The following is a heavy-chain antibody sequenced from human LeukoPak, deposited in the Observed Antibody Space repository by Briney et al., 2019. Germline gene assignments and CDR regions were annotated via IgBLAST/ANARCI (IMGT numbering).Heavy chain of an antibody. Sequence: ASVKVSCKVSGYTFSGYYIHWVRQAPGQGLEWMGRINPNSGGTNYAQKFQGRVTMTRDASITTAYMELSSLISDDTAVYYCARDRDGSSRNWFDPWGQGTLVTVSS. V-gene: IGHV1-2*06. D-gene: IGHD6-13*01. J-gene: IGHJ5*02. CDR2: INPNSGGT. CDR3: ARDRDGSSRNWFDP. CDR1: GYTFSGYY.